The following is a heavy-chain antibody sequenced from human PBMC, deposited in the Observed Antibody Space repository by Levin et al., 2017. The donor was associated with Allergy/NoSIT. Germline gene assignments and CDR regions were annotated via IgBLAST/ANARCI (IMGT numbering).Heavy chain of an antibody. CDR3: ARDPGGSGSYYKRNP. CDR2: IIPILGIA. CDR1: GGTFSSYA. D-gene: IGHD3-10*01. V-gene: IGHV1-69*04. J-gene: IGHJ5*02. Sequence: KISCKASGGTFSSYAISWVRQAPGQGLEWMGRIIPILGIANYAQKFQGRVTITADKSTSTAYMELSSLRSEDTAVYYCARDPGGSGSYYKRNPWGQGTLVTVSS.